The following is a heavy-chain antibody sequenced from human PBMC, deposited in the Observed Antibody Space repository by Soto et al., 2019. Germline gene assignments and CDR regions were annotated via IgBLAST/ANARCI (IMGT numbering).Heavy chain of an antibody. CDR2: ISSSSSYI. CDR1: GFTFSSYS. V-gene: IGHV3-21*01. CDR3: ARDHNDILTGYSQDYYYYYGMDV. D-gene: IGHD3-9*01. J-gene: IGHJ6*02. Sequence: GGSLRLSCAASGFTFSSYSMNWVRQAPGKGLEWVSSISSSSSYIYYADSVKGRFTISRDNAKNSLYLQMNSLRAEDTAVYYCARDHNDILTGYSQDYYYYYGMDVWGQGTTVTVS.